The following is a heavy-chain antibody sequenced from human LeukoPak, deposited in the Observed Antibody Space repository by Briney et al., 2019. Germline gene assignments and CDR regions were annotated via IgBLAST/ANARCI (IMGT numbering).Heavy chain of an antibody. CDR1: GFIFSSYG. J-gene: IGHJ3*02. D-gene: IGHD1-26*01. CDR3: AKADSDRDAFDI. V-gene: IGHV3-23*01. Sequence: GGSLRLSCAASGFIFSSYGMSWVRRAPGKGLEWVSAISGSGGSTYYADSVKGRFTISRDNSKNTLYLQMNSLRAEDTAVYYCAKADSDRDAFDIWGQGTMVTVSS. CDR2: ISGSGGST.